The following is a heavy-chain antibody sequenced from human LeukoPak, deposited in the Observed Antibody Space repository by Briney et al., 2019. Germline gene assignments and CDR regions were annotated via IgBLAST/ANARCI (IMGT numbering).Heavy chain of an antibody. V-gene: IGHV1-69*01. Sequence: SVKVSCKASGGTFSSYAISWVRQAPGQGLEWMGGIIPIFGTANYAQKFQGRVAITADESTSTAYMELSSLRSEDTAVYYCVSGVSYGSGSYYAVFHYWGQGTLVTVSS. CDR3: VSGVSYGSGSYYAVFHY. CDR2: IIPIFGTA. D-gene: IGHD3-10*01. CDR1: GGTFSSYA. J-gene: IGHJ4*02.